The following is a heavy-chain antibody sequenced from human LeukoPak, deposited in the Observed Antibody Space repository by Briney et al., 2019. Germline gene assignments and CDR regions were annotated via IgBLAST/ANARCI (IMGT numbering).Heavy chain of an antibody. CDR3: ARGRGAAAGTS. V-gene: IGHV4-34*01. J-gene: IGHJ5*02. D-gene: IGHD6-13*01. Sequence: PSETQSLTCAVYGGSFSGYYWSWIRQPPGKGLEWIGEINHSGSTNYNPSLKSRVTISVDTSKNQFSLKLSSVTAADTAVYYCARGRGAAAGTSWGQGTLVTVSS. CDR1: GGSFSGYY. CDR2: INHSGST.